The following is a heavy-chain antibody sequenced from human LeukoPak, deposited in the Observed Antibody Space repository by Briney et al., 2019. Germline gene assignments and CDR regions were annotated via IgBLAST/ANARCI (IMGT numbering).Heavy chain of an antibody. J-gene: IGHJ6*01. D-gene: IGHD2-15*01. V-gene: IGHV3-11*01. Sequence: GGSLRLSCAAPGFTFSDYYLSWIPHTPGKGRQRVSYISSTVGVSYIYYAHSVKGPFTISRDTTKNYLYIQMNSLRAEDTAVYYCARHMANLISYYYYGMDVWGQGTTVTVSS. CDR2: ISSTVGVSYI. CDR3: ARHMANLISYYYYGMDV. CDR1: GFTFSDYY.